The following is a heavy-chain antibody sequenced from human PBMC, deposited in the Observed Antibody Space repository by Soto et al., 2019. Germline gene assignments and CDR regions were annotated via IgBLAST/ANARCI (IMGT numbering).Heavy chain of an antibody. CDR2: ISATGRDT. V-gene: IGHV3-23*01. Sequence: PRLSCAASGFTFSNYAMSWVRQAPGKGLEWVSGISATGRDTYYADSVKDRFTISRDSSKNTLYLQMNSLRAEDTAIYYCAKGKTSGWYYFDYWGQGTLVTVSS. CDR3: AKGKTSGWYYFDY. J-gene: IGHJ4*02. D-gene: IGHD6-19*01. CDR1: GFTFSNYA.